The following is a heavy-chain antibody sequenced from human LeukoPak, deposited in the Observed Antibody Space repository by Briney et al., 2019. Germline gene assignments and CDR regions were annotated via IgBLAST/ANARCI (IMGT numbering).Heavy chain of an antibody. CDR3: SRDVWVVTAAGTIYFDP. J-gene: IGHJ5*02. D-gene: IGHD6-13*01. CDR2: ISDSGSIT. CDR1: GFTFSTYA. Sequence: GGPLRLSCAASGFTFSTYAMTWVRQAPGKGLEWVSTISDSGSITYYADSVKGRFTISRDNSKNTLYLQMNSLRAEDTAVYYCSRDVWVVTAAGTIYFDPWGQGILVTVSS. V-gene: IGHV3-23*01.